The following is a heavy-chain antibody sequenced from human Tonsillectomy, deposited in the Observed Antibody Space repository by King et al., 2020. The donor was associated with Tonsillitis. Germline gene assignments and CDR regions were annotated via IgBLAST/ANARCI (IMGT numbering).Heavy chain of an antibody. CDR3: GTYSTTWGCFDP. D-gene: IGHD2-2*01. Sequence: QLQESGPGLVKPSETLSLTCTVSGASISSSNFYWGWIRQPPGKGLEWIGRIYHSGSPNYNPSLKSRVTISLDKSKNHFSLKLNSVTAADTAVYYCGTYSTTWGCFDPWGQGALVTVSS. CDR1: GASISSSNFY. CDR2: IYHSGSP. J-gene: IGHJ5*02. V-gene: IGHV4-39*07.